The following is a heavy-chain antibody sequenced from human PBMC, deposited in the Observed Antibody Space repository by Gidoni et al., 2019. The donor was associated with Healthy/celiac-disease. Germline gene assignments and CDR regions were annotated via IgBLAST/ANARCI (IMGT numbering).Heavy chain of an antibody. J-gene: IGHJ4*02. Sequence: QVQLQESGPGLVKPSASLSLTCTVPGGSISSYSWSWIRQPPGKGLEWIGYIYYSGSTNYNPSLKSRVTISVDTSKNQGGGGGGGGGAADTAVYYCARSYSSSWSYFDYWGQGTLVTVSS. CDR1: GGSISSYS. V-gene: IGHV4-59*01. D-gene: IGHD6-13*01. CDR2: IYYSGST. CDR3: ARSYSSSWSYFDY.